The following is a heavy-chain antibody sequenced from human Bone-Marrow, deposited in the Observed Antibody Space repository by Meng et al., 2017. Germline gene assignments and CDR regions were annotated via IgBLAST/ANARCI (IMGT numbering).Heavy chain of an antibody. CDR1: GFTFSSYE. CDR3: ARDTPYYYDSSGYRKGVDY. J-gene: IGHJ4*02. Sequence: GESLKISCAASGFTFSSYEMNWVRQAPGKGLEWVSYISSSGDIRFYADSVKGRFTISRDNAKNSLYLQMNSLRAEDTAVYYCARDTPYYYDSSGYRKGVDYWGQGTLVTVSS. V-gene: IGHV3-48*03. D-gene: IGHD3-22*01. CDR2: ISSSGDIR.